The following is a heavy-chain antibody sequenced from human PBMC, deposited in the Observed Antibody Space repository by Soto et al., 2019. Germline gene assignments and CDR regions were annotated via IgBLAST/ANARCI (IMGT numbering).Heavy chain of an antibody. D-gene: IGHD4-17*01. CDR1: GFTFSSYS. J-gene: IGHJ5*02. CDR3: ARDLTTVTTSWFDP. Sequence: GGSLGLSCAASGFTFSSYSMNWVRQAPGKGLEWVSYISSSSSTIYYADSVKGRFTISRDNAKNSLYLQMNSLRAEDTAVYYCARDLTTVTTSWFDPWGQGTLVTVPS. V-gene: IGHV3-48*01. CDR2: ISSSSSTI.